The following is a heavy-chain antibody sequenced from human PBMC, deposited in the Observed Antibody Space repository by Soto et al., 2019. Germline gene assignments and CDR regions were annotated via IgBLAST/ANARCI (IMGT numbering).Heavy chain of an antibody. V-gene: IGHV1-69*13. D-gene: IGHD5-18*01. Sequence: EASVKVSCKASGGTFSSYAISWVRQAPGQGLEWMGGIIPIFGTANYAQKFQGRVTITADESTSTAYMELSSLRSEDTAVYYCASSPYVDTAMVSVWGQGTLVTVSS. CDR3: ASSPYVDTAMVSV. J-gene: IGHJ4*02. CDR2: IIPIFGTA. CDR1: GGTFSSYA.